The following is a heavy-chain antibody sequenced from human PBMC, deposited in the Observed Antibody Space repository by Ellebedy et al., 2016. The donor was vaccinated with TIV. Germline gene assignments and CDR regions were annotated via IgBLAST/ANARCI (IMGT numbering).Heavy chain of an antibody. CDR3: AREKVYSSGWGWAYKGFDS. CDR1: GGSFRGDY. D-gene: IGHD6-19*01. J-gene: IGHJ5*01. CDR2: INQGGTT. Sequence: SETLSLXCAVYGGSFRGDYWTWIRQPPGRGLEWIGEINQGGTTKYNPSLKTRVTMSIDTSKNQFSLMLKSVTAADTAVYYCAREKVYSSGWGWAYKGFDSWGQGTLVIVSS. V-gene: IGHV4-34*01.